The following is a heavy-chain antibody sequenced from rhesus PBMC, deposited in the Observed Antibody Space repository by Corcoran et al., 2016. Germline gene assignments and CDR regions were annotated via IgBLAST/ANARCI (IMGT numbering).Heavy chain of an antibody. CDR1: GGSISDDYY. J-gene: IGHJ3*01. CDR3: DRPYSSWTDDAFYF. Sequence: QVQLQESGPGLVKPSETLSLTCAVSGGSISDDYYWSWIRQPPGKGLEWIGYIYGSGGGTNYKPSLKNRVNISIDTSKNQFSRKLSSGTAADTAVYYCDRPYSSWTDDAFYFWGQGLRVTVSS. D-gene: IGHD6-13*01. V-gene: IGHV4-106*01. CDR2: IYGSGGGT.